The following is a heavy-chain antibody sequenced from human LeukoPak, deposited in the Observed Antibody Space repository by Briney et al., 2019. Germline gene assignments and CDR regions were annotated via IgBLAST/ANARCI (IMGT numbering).Heavy chain of an antibody. CDR2: IYYSGST. Sequence: SETLSLTCTVSGGSISSYYWSWIRHPPGKGLEWIGTIYYSGSTNYNPSLKSRVTISLDTSNNQFSLRLNSVTAADTAMYYCARHPQPFDIWGHGTMVTVSS. V-gene: IGHV4-59*08. D-gene: IGHD6-13*01. J-gene: IGHJ3*02. CDR1: GGSISSYY. CDR3: ARHPQPFDI.